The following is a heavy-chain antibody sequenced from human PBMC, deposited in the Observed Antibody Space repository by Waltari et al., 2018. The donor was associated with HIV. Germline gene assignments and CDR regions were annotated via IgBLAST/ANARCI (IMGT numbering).Heavy chain of an antibody. Sequence: ASGFTFSSYSMNWVRQAPGKGLEWVSSISSSSSYIYYADSVKGRFTISRDNAKNSLYLQMNSLRAEDTAVYYCARDSLLGMDVWGQGTTVTVSS. CDR2: ISSSSSYI. V-gene: IGHV3-21*01. CDR1: GFTFSSYS. J-gene: IGHJ6*02. CDR3: ARDSLLGMDV.